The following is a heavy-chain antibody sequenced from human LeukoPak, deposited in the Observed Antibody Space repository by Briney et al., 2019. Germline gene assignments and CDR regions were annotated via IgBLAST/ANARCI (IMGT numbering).Heavy chain of an antibody. Sequence: PSETLSLTRAVYGGSFSGYYWSWIRQPPGKGLEWIGEINHSGSTNYNPSLKSRVTISVDTSKSQFSLKLSSVTAADTAVYYCARGFSYGDYEVLYFDYWGQGTLVTVSS. V-gene: IGHV4-34*01. CDR1: GGSFSGYY. CDR2: INHSGST. D-gene: IGHD4-17*01. J-gene: IGHJ4*02. CDR3: ARGFSYGDYEVLYFDY.